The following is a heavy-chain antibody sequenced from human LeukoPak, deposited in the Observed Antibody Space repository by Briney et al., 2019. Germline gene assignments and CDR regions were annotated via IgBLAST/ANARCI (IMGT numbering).Heavy chain of an antibody. Sequence: PSDTLSLTCAVSGYSLGKNYYWGWIRQPPGKGLELIGSIYGTGSTSYNPSLMNRVTMSMDTSTNPFSLKLTSVTAADTAVYYCARYDARGSAATRFDYWGQGILVTISS. J-gene: IGHJ4*02. D-gene: IGHD1-26*01. CDR2: IYGTGST. CDR1: GYSLGKNYY. CDR3: ARYDARGSAATRFDY. V-gene: IGHV4-38-2*01.